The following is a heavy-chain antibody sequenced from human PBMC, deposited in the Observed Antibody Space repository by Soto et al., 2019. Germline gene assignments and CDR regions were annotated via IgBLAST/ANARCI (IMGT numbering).Heavy chain of an antibody. CDR3: ARDYGDSPFDI. V-gene: IGHV4-34*01. CDR2: VNHSGST. J-gene: IGHJ3*02. CDR1: GGSFSGYY. D-gene: IGHD4-17*01. Sequence: QVQLQQWGAGLLKPSETLSLTCAVYGGSFSGYYWSWIRQPPGKGLEWIGEVNHSGSTTYNPSLKSRVPISVDSSKNQFSLKLSSVTAADTAVYYCARDYGDSPFDIWGQGTMVTVSS.